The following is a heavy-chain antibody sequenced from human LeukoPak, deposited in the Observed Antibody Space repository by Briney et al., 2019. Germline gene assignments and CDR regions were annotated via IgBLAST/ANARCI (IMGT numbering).Heavy chain of an antibody. CDR2: TSYDGSNK. D-gene: IGHD2-15*01. J-gene: IGHJ2*01. Sequence: GGSLRLSCTASGFTFSSYGMHWVRQAPGKGLEWVAVTSYDGSNKYYADSVKGRFTISRDNSKNTLYLQMNSLRAEDTAVYYCARVEGYGHFGLWGRGTLVTVSS. CDR3: ARVEGYGHFGL. CDR1: GFTFSSYG. V-gene: IGHV3-30*03.